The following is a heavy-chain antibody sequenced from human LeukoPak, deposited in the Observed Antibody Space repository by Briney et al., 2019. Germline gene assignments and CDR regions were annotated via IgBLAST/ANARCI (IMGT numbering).Heavy chain of an antibody. CDR1: GFTFSSYV. D-gene: IGHD3-10*01. CDR3: ARDLYGSGPRYNWFDP. CDR2: ISYDGSNK. Sequence: PGGSLRLSCAASGFTFSSYVMHWVRQAPGKGLEWVAVISYDGSNKYYADSVKGRFTISRDNSKNTLYLQMNSLRTEDTAVYYCARDLYGSGPRYNWFDPWGQGTLVTVSS. V-gene: IGHV3-30*04. J-gene: IGHJ5*02.